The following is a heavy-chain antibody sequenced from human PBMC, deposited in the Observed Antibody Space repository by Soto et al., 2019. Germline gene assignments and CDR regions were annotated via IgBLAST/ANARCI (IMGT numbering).Heavy chain of an antibody. CDR1: GGTFSRYT. D-gene: IGHD2-21*01. CDR3: ASEGEHDCHSMNCSFDQ. Sequence: GASVKVSCKASGGTFSRYTITWVRQAPGQGLEWMGGIIPSFGTTNYAQRFQGRVTMTADDSTGSAYMELSSLRSEDTAIYYCASEGEHDCHSMNCSFDQWGQGTLVTVSS. J-gene: IGHJ4*02. CDR2: IIPSFGTT. V-gene: IGHV1-69*13.